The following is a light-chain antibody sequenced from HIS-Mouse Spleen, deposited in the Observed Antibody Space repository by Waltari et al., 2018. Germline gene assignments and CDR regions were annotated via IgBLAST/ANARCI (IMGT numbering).Light chain of an antibody. J-gene: IGLJ1*01. CDR1: SSDVGGSNS. CDR3: SSYTSSSTPYV. Sequence: QSALTQPASVSGSPGQSITISCTGTSSDVGGSNSISWYQPHPGKAPKLRIYEVSNRPSGVSNRFSGSKSGNTASLTISGLQAEDEADYYCSSYTSSSTPYVFGTGTKVTVL. CDR2: EVS. V-gene: IGLV2-14*01.